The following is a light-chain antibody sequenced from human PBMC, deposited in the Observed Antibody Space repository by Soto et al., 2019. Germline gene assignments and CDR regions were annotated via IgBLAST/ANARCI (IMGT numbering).Light chain of an antibody. CDR3: QQYNSYSWT. V-gene: IGKV1-5*03. CDR2: KAS. Sequence: DLQMTQSPSTLSASVGDIVTIICRASQSISSWLAWYQQKPGKAPKLLIYKASSLESGVTSRFSGSGSGTEFTLTISSLQPDDFATYYCQQYNSYSWTFGQGTKVDI. CDR1: QSISSW. J-gene: IGKJ1*01.